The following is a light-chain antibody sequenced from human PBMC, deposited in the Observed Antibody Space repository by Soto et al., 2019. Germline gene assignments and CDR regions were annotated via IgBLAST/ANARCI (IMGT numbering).Light chain of an antibody. CDR3: SSYAASNNFYFV. Sequence: QSALTQPPSASGSPGQSVTISCTGTSSDVCGYNYVSWYQQYPGRAPKLMIYEVTKRPSGVPDRFSGSKSGNTASLTVSGLQAEDEPDYYCSSYAASNNFYFVFGGGTKVTVL. CDR2: EVT. J-gene: IGLJ3*02. CDR1: SSDVCGYNY. V-gene: IGLV2-8*01.